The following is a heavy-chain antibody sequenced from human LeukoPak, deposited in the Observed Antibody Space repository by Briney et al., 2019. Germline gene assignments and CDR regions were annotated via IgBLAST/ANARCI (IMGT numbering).Heavy chain of an antibody. D-gene: IGHD6-13*01. V-gene: IGHV3-21*04. J-gene: IGHJ6*03. CDR2: ISSSSSYS. Sequence: GGSLRLSCAASGFTLRSHSMNSVRQAPGKGLEWVSSISSSSSYSYNADSVRGRFIISRDNANNFLYLQMNSLRAEDTAVYYCARDISQQMYYMDVWGKGTTVTVSS. CDR1: GFTLRSHS. CDR3: ARDISQQMYYMDV.